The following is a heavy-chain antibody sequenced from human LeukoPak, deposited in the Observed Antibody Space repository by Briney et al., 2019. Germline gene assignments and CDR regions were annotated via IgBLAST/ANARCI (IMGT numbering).Heavy chain of an antibody. D-gene: IGHD5-18*01. J-gene: IGHJ5*02. CDR2: MNPNSGNT. CDR3: TYSGYSYTNWFDP. Sequence: GASVKVSCKASGYTFTSYDINWVRQATGQGLEWMGWMNPNSGNTGYAQKFQGRVTITADESTSTAYMELSSLRSEDTAVYYCTYSGYSYTNWFDPWGQGTLVTVSS. CDR1: GYTFTSYD. V-gene: IGHV1-8*03.